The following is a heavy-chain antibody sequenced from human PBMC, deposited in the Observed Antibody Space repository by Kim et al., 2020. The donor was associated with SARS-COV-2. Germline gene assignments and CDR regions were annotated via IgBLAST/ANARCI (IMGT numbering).Heavy chain of an antibody. CDR3: TTDGLKIRYFDWLSFDY. D-gene: IGHD3-9*01. Sequence: VKGRFTISRDDSKTTLYLQMNSLKTEDTAVYYCTTDGLKIRYFDWLSFDYWGQGTLVTVSS. J-gene: IGHJ4*02. V-gene: IGHV3-15*01.